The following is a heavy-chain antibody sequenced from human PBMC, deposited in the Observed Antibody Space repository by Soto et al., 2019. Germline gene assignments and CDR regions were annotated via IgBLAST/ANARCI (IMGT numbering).Heavy chain of an antibody. D-gene: IGHD3-3*01. CDR2: IKQDGSEK. Sequence: GGSLRLSCAASGFTFSSYWMSWVRQAPGKGLERVANIKQDGSEKYYVDSVKGRFTISRDNAKNSLYLQMNSLRAEDTAVYYCARHRGDFWSGYVNDAFDIWGQGTMVTVSS. V-gene: IGHV3-7*01. CDR1: GFTFSSYW. CDR3: ARHRGDFWSGYVNDAFDI. J-gene: IGHJ3*02.